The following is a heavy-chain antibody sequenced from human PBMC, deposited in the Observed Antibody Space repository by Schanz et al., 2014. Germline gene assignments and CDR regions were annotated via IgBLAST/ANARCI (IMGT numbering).Heavy chain of an antibody. Sequence: EVQLLESGGGLVQPGGSLRLSCAASGFTFNSYAMTWVRQAPGKGLEWVSSISHSGGSKYYADSVKGRFTISRDNSKNTLYLQMNTLRAEDTAVYYCARDRGYCSGGSCLTFDYWGQGTLVTVSS. D-gene: IGHD2-15*01. CDR1: GFTFNSYA. CDR3: ARDRGYCSGGSCLTFDY. CDR2: ISHSGGSK. J-gene: IGHJ4*02. V-gene: IGHV3-23*01.